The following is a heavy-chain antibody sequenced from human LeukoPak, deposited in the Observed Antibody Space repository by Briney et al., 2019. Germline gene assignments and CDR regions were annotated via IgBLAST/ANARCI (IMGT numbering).Heavy chain of an antibody. CDR2: INHNGST. D-gene: IGHD2-2*01. V-gene: IGHV4-34*01. CDR3: ARQIVVVPAASHSEYFQH. J-gene: IGHJ1*01. CDR1: GGSFSGYY. Sequence: SETLSLTCAVYGGSFSGYYWSWIRQPPGKGLEWIGEINHNGSTNYNPSLKSRVTISVDTSKNQFSLKLSSVTAADTAVYYCARQIVVVPAASHSEYFQHWGQGTLVTVSS.